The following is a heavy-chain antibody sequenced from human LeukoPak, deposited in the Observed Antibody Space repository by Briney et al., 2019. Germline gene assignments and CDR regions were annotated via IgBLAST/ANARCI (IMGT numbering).Heavy chain of an antibody. V-gene: IGHV4-38-2*01. D-gene: IGHD2-2*01. CDR1: GYSISSGYY. CDR2: IYHSGST. CDR3: ARGEVVVVPAAIRFDP. J-gene: IGHJ5*02. Sequence: KPSETLSLTCAVSGYSISSGYYWGWIRRPPGKGLEWIGSIYHSGSTYYNPSLKSRVTISVDTSKNQFSLKLSSVTAADTAVYYCARGEVVVVPAAIRFDPWGQGTLVTVSS.